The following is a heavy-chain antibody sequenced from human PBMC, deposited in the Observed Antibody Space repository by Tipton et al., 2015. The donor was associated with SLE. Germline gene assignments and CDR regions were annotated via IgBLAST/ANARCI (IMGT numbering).Heavy chain of an antibody. CDR3: ARDGSLEYYYDSNFDY. Sequence: TLSLTCTVSGGSISSHYWSWIRQPPGKGLEWIGYIYDSGSTYYNPSLKSRVTMSLDTSKNQFSLMLSSVTAADTAVYYCARDGSLEYYYDSNFDYWGQGTLVTVSS. CDR2: IYDSGST. V-gene: IGHV4-59*11. D-gene: IGHD3-22*01. J-gene: IGHJ4*02. CDR1: GGSISSHY.